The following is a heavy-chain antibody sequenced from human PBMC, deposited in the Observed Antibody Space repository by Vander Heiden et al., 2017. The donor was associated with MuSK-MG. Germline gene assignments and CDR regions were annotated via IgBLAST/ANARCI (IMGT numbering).Heavy chain of an antibody. D-gene: IGHD3-3*01. Sequence: QVQLQESGPGLVKPSETLSLTCTVSGGSISSYYWSWIRQPPGKGLEWIGYIYYSGSTNYNPSLKSRVTISVDTSKNQFSLKLSSVTAADTAVYYCARGAGFWSGYYVWFDPWGQGTLVTVSS. V-gene: IGHV4-59*08. J-gene: IGHJ5*02. CDR2: IYYSGST. CDR1: GGSISSYY. CDR3: ARGAGFWSGYYVWFDP.